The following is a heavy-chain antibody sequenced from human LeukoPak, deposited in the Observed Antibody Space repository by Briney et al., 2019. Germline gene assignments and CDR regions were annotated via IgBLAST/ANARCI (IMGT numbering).Heavy chain of an antibody. Sequence: GGSLRLSCAASGFTFSSYAMHWVRQAPGKGLEWVAVISYDGSNKYYADSVKGRFTISRDNPKNTLYLQMNSLRAEDTAVYYCARDPKRGDFDYWGQGTLVTVSS. D-gene: IGHD1-1*01. CDR2: ISYDGSNK. V-gene: IGHV3-30-3*01. CDR1: GFTFSSYA. CDR3: ARDPKRGDFDY. J-gene: IGHJ4*02.